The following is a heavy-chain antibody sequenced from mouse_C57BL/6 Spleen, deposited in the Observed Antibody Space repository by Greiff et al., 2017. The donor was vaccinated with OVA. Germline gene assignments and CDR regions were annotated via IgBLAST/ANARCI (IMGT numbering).Heavy chain of an antibody. V-gene: IGHV5-17*01. CDR2: ISSGSSTI. Sequence: EVKLVESGGGLVKPGGSLKLSCAASGFTFSDYGMHWVRQAPEKGLEWVAYISSGSSTIYYADTVKGRFTISRDNAKNTLFLQMTSLRSEDTAMYYCARWLLPSYYFYYWGQGTTLTVSS. J-gene: IGHJ2*01. D-gene: IGHD2-3*01. CDR3: ARWLLPSYYFYY. CDR1: GFTFSDYG.